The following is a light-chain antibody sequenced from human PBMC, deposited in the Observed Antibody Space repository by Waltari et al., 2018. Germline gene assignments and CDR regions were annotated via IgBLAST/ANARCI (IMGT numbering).Light chain of an antibody. J-gene: IGKJ1*01. V-gene: IGKV3-20*01. Sequence: EIVLTQSPGTLSLSPGERATLSCRASQSVSSSSLAWYQQTPGQAPRLLIYGASSRATGIPDRFSGSGSGTDFTVTISRLEPEDFAVYYCQQYGRTFGQGTKVEI. CDR2: GAS. CDR1: QSVSSSS. CDR3: QQYGRT.